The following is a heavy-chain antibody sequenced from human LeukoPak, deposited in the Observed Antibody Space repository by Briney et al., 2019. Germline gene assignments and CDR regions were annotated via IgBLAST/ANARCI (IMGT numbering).Heavy chain of an antibody. CDR1: GYTFIGYY. V-gene: IGHV1-2*02. CDR3: ARVGSSWYDAFDY. Sequence: ASVKVSCKASGYTFIGYYMHWVRQAPAQGLEWMGWINPNSGGTNYAQKFQGKVTMTRDTSISTAYMELSRLRSDDTAVYYCARVGSSWYDAFDYWGQGTLVTVSS. J-gene: IGHJ4*02. CDR2: INPNSGGT. D-gene: IGHD6-13*01.